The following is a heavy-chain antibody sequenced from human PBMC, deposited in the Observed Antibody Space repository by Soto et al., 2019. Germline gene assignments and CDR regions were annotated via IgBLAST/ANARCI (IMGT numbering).Heavy chain of an antibody. CDR1: GFTFSGYA. D-gene: IGHD7-27*01. J-gene: IGHJ4*02. CDR2: ISYDGSNK. Sequence: GGSLRLSCAASGFTFSGYAMHWVRQAPGKGLEWVAVISYDGSNKYYADSVKGRFTISRDNSKNTLYLQMNSLRAEDTAVYYCARDLVWGHGAYFDYWGQGTLVTVSS. V-gene: IGHV3-30-3*01. CDR3: ARDLVWGHGAYFDY.